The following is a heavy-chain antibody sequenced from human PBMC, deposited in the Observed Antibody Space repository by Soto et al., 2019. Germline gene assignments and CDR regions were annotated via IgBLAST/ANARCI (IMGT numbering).Heavy chain of an antibody. Sequence: EMQLVESGGGLIQPGGSLRLSCAVFGFSVSDNYLCWVRQAPGKGLEWVSTIYSGGSTYYGDSVKGRFTISRDNSKNTIYMQRTNLRGENTAVYYWVRAWYCLGRNWGQGTPVTVSS. CDR1: GFSVSDNY. V-gene: IGHV3-53*01. J-gene: IGHJ4*02. D-gene: IGHD3-16*01. CDR3: VRAWYCLGRN. CDR2: IYSGGST.